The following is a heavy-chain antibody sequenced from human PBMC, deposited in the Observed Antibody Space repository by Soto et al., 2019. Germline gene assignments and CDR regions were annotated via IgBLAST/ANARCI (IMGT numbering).Heavy chain of an antibody. CDR3: ARVGGQWLVPGAGYYGMDV. Sequence: QVQLQESGPGLVKPSGTLSLTCAVSGGSISSSNWWSWVRQPPGKGLEWIGEIYHSGSTNYNPSLTSRVTISVDKSKNQFSLKLSSVTAADTAVYYCARVGGQWLVPGAGYYGMDVWGQGTTVTVAS. CDR1: GGSISSSNW. V-gene: IGHV4-4*02. D-gene: IGHD6-19*01. J-gene: IGHJ6*02. CDR2: IYHSGST.